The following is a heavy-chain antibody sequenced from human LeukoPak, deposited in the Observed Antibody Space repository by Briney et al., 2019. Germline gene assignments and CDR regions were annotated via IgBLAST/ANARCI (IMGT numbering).Heavy chain of an antibody. CDR1: GGSFSGYY. CDR2: INHSGST. J-gene: IGHJ4*02. CDR3: ARSSSWLRDFDY. V-gene: IGHV4-34*01. Sequence: PETLSLTCAVYGGSFSGYYWSWIRQPPGKGLEWIGEINHSGSTNYNPSLKSRVTISVDTSKNQFSLKLSSVTAADTAVYYCARSSSWLRDFDYWGQGTLVTVSS. D-gene: IGHD6-13*01.